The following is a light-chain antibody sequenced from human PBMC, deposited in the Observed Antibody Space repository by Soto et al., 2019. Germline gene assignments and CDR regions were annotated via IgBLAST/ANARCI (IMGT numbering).Light chain of an antibody. Sequence: QSVLTQPRSVSGSPGQSVTISCTGTSSDVGGYNYVSWYQQHPGKAPKLMIYDVSKRPSGVPDRFSGSKSGNTASLTISGLQAEDEADYYCCSYAGSDTFSYVFGTGTKDTVL. CDR3: CSYAGSDTFSYV. V-gene: IGLV2-11*01. CDR1: SSDVGGYNY. CDR2: DVS. J-gene: IGLJ1*01.